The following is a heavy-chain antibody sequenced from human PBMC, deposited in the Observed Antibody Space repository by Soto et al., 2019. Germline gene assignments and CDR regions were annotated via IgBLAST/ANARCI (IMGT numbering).Heavy chain of an antibody. CDR1: GYTFTSYG. CDR2: ISAYNGDT. CDR3: ARDPGPGIAAAGAYYYYYGMDV. D-gene: IGHD6-13*01. Sequence: ASVKVSCKASGYTFTSYGISWVRQAPGQGLEWMGWISAYNGDTNYAQKLQDRVTMTTDTSTGTVYMELRSLRSDDTAVYYCARDPGPGIAAAGAYYYYYGMDVWGQGTTVTVSS. V-gene: IGHV1-18*01. J-gene: IGHJ6*02.